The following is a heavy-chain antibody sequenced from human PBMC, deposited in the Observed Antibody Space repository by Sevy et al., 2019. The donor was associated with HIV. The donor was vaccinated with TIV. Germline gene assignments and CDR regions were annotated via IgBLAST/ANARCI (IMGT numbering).Heavy chain of an antibody. CDR3: ARSLDYYDSSGANDY. CDR2: ISSSSSYI. V-gene: IGHV3-21*01. J-gene: IGHJ4*02. Sequence: GGSLRLSCAASGFTFSSYSMNWVRQAPGKGLEWVSSISSSSSYIYYADSVKGRFTISRDNAKNSLFLQMNSLRAEDTAVYYCARSLDYYDSSGANDYWGQGTLVTVSS. CDR1: GFTFSSYS. D-gene: IGHD3-22*01.